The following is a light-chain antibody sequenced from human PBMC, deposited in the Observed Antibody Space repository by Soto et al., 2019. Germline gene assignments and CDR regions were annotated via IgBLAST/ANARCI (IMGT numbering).Light chain of an antibody. V-gene: IGLV1-44*01. Sequence: QSVLTQPPSASGTPGQRVTISCSGSSSNIGSNTVNWYQQLPGTAPKLLIYSNNQRPSGVPDRFSGSKSGTSASLAISGLQSEDEADYSCAAWDDRLNVRLVFGGGTKLTVL. J-gene: IGLJ2*01. CDR3: AAWDDRLNVRLV. CDR2: SNN. CDR1: SSNIGSNT.